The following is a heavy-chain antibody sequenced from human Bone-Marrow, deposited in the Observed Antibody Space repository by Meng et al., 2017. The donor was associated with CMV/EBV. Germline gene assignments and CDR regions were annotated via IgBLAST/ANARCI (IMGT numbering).Heavy chain of an antibody. V-gene: IGHV4-34*01. CDR3: ASGDGDSPEYFDH. Sequence: GSLRLSCAVYGGSFSGYYWSWIRQPPGKGLEWIGEINHSQSTNYNPSLKRRVTISVDTYKNRFSLKLSSVTAADTAVYYCASGDGDSPEYFDHWGQGALVTVSS. CDR2: INHSQST. D-gene: IGHD4-17*01. CDR1: GGSFSGYY. J-gene: IGHJ4*02.